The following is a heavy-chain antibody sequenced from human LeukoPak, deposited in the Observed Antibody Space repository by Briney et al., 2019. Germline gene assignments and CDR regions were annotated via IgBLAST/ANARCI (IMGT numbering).Heavy chain of an antibody. CDR3: ARRSSRWSGYYFDY. CDR1: GGSISSGGYY. Sequence: PSETLSLTCTVSGGSISSGGYYWSWIRRHPGKGLEWIGYIYYSGSTYYNPSLKSRVTISVDTSKNQFSLKLSSVTAADTAVYYCARRSSRWSGYYFDYWGQGTLVTVSS. J-gene: IGHJ4*02. CDR2: IYYSGST. V-gene: IGHV4-31*03. D-gene: IGHD6-13*01.